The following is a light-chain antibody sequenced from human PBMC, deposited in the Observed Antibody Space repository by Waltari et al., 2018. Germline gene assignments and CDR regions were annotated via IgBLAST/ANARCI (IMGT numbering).Light chain of an antibody. V-gene: IGLV3-21*04. CDR2: YDS. J-gene: IGLJ2*01. Sequence: SYVVTQSPSVSVAPGETARITWGGDNIGSKSVHCYQQRPGQAPVLVISYDSDRPSGIPERFSGSNSGNTATLTISWVEADDEADYYCLVWHSTTDHHGVFGGGTKLTVL. CDR1: NIGSKS. CDR3: LVWHSTTDHHGV.